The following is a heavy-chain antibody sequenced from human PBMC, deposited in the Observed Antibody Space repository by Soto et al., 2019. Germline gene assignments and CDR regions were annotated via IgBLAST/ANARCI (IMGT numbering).Heavy chain of an antibody. Sequence: EVQLVESGGGLVQPGGSLRLSCAASGFTVSTDYMSWVRQAPGQGLEWVSVIYSGGSTYYADSVKGRFTISRENCKNTPYVQMNRLRAEDTAVYYCASTDCGDYVVPVDYYCVDVWGKGTRVTVSS. CDR1: GFTVSTDY. CDR3: ASTDCGDYVVPVDYYCVDV. CDR2: IYSGGST. D-gene: IGHD4-17*01. V-gene: IGHV3-66*01. J-gene: IGHJ6*03.